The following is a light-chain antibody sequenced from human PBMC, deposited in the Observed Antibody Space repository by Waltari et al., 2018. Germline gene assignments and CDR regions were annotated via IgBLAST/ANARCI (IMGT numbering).Light chain of an antibody. J-gene: IGKJ4*01. CDR1: QSVDSH. CDR3: QQYNNWPPLT. V-gene: IGKV3-15*01. Sequence: EIVMTQSPATLSVSPGERATLSCRASQSVDSHLAWYQQKPGQAPRLLIHGASTRATGIPARFRGSGSGTDFTLIIDSLESEDFAVYYCQQYNNWPPLTFGGGTKVEIK. CDR2: GAS.